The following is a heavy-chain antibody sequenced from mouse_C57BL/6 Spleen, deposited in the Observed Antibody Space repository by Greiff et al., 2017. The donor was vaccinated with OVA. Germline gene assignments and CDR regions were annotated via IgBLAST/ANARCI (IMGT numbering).Heavy chain of an antibody. CDR1: GYTFTNYW. CDR3: AFYYSNPAWFAY. V-gene: IGHV1-63*01. D-gene: IGHD2-5*01. J-gene: IGHJ3*01. CDR2: IYPGGGYT. Sequence: VQLQQSGAELARPGTSVKMSCKASGYTFTNYWIGWAKQRPGHGLEWIGDIYPGGGYTNYNEKFKGKATLTADKSSSTAYMQFSSLTSEDSAIYYCAFYYSNPAWFAYWGQGTLVTVSA.